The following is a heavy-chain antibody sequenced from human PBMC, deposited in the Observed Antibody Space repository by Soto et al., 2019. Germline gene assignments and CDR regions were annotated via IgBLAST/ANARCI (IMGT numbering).Heavy chain of an antibody. V-gene: IGHV1-69*01. CDR1: GGTFSSYA. CDR2: IIPIFGTA. CDR3: GRGWGYSSSWYPKNYYFYGMDV. D-gene: IGHD6-13*01. J-gene: IGHJ6*02. Sequence: QVQLVQSGAEVKKPGSSVKVSCKASGGTFSSYAISWVRQAPGQGLEWMGGIIPIFGTANYAQKFQGRVTITADESTSTAYMELSSLRSEDTAVYYCGRGWGYSSSWYPKNYYFYGMDVWGQGTTVTVSS.